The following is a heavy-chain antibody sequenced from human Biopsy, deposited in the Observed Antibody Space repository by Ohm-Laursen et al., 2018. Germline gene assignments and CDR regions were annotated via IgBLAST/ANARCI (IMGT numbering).Heavy chain of an antibody. Sequence: ASVKVSCKASGGAFTNYAINWVRQAPGHGLEWMGGIITVSETAGYAERFQGRVTITADVTTTTAYMDLSGLRSEDTAVYYCVAYPSSGFFDNNDDFAMDVWGQGTTVIVSS. CDR2: IITVSETA. CDR1: GGAFTNYA. CDR3: VAYPSSGFFDNNDDFAMDV. J-gene: IGHJ6*02. D-gene: IGHD6-19*01. V-gene: IGHV1-69*13.